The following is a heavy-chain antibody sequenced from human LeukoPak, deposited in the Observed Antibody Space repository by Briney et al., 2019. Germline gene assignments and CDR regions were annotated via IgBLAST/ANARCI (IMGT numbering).Heavy chain of an antibody. CDR1: GDSITSSTDY. Sequence: SETLSLTCTVSGDSITSSTDYWGCLRQSPGKGLEWIGSIYYSGSTYFNPSLKSRVTMSVDTSKNQFSLNLASMTAADTGVYYCARQEGILGAKGAFDAWGQGTMVTVSS. CDR2: IYYSGST. V-gene: IGHV4-39*01. J-gene: IGHJ3*01. CDR3: ARQEGILGAKGAFDA. D-gene: IGHD1-26*01.